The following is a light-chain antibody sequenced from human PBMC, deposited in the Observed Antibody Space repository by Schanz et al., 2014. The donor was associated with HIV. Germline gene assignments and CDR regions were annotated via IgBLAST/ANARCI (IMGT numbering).Light chain of an antibody. Sequence: EIVMTQSPATLSVSPGERATLSCRASQSVRNNLAWYQQKPGQAPRLLIYGASTRATGIPARFSGSGSGTEFTLTISSLEPEDFAVYYCQYFGNSGGTFGGGTKVEIK. CDR3: QYFGNSGGT. CDR2: GAS. CDR1: QSVRNN. V-gene: IGKV3-15*01. J-gene: IGKJ4*01.